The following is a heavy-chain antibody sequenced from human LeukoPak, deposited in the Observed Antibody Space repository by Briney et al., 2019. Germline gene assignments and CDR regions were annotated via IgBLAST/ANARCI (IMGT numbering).Heavy chain of an antibody. J-gene: IGHJ4*02. D-gene: IGHD3-22*01. CDR1: GYTFTTYA. CDR3: ARAHSSGYSDY. CDR2: INTNTGNP. V-gene: IGHV7-4-1*02. Sequence: ASVKVSCKTSGYTFTTYAINWVRQVPGQGLEWMGWINTNTGNPTYAQGFTGRFVFSLDTSVSTAYLQISSLKAEDTAVYYCARAHSSGYSDYWGQGTLVTVSS.